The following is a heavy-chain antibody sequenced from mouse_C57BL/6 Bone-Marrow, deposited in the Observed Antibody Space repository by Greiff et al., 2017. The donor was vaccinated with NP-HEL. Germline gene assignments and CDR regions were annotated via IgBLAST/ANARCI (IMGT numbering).Heavy chain of an antibody. CDR1: GFSLTSYG. D-gene: IGHD2-3*01. Sequence: QVQLKESGPGLVQPSQSLSITCTVSGFSLTSYGVHWVRQSPGKGLEWLGVIWSGGSTDYNAAFISRLSISKDNSKSQVFFRMNSLQADDTAIYYCARNFYDGYYAFAYWGQGTLVTVSA. V-gene: IGHV2-2*01. CDR2: IWSGGST. CDR3: ARNFYDGYYAFAY. J-gene: IGHJ3*01.